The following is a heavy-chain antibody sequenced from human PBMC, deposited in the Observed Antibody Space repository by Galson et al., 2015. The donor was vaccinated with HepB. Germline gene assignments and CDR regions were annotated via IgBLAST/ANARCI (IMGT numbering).Heavy chain of an antibody. D-gene: IGHD3-22*01. J-gene: IGHJ4*02. V-gene: IGHV4-59*08. CDR2: IYYSGST. CDR3: ARLPYYDSSGYHRVLDY. CDR1: GGSISSYY. Sequence: LSLTCTVSGGSISSYYWSWIRPPPGKGLEWIGYIYYSGSTNYNPSLKSRVTISVDTSKNQFSLKLSSVTAADTAVYYCARLPYYDSSGYHRVLDYWGQGTLVTVSS.